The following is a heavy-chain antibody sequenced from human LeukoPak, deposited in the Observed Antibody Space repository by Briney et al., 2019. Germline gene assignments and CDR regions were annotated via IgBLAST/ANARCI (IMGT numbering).Heavy chain of an antibody. J-gene: IGHJ4*02. CDR3: ARSTMVRGVIQYYFDY. CDR1: GGSISSLY. CDR2: IYTSGST. V-gene: IGHV4-4*07. D-gene: IGHD3-10*01. Sequence: SETLSLTCSVSGGSISSLYWSWIRQPAGKGLEWIGRIYTSGSTNYNPSLKSRVTMSVDTSKNQFSLKLSSVTAADTAVYYCARSTMVRGVIQYYFDYWGQGTLVTVSS.